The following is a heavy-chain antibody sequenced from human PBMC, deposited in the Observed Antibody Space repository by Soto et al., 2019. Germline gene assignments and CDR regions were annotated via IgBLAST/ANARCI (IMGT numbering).Heavy chain of an antibody. CDR3: ARVYSSSSGWFDP. D-gene: IGHD6-6*01. Sequence: GASVKVSCKASGYTFTSYEINWVRQATGQGLEWMGWMNPNSGNSGYAQKFQGRVTMTRNTSISTAYMELSSLRSEDTAVYYCARVYSSSSGWFDPWGQGTLVTVSS. V-gene: IGHV1-8*01. CDR1: GYTFTSYE. CDR2: MNPNSGNS. J-gene: IGHJ5*02.